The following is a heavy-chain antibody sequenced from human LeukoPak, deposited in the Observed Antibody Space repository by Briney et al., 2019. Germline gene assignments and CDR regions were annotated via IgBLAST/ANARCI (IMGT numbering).Heavy chain of an antibody. CDR1: GFTFSNAW. CDR3: TTPWGSYYH. CDR2: IKSKTDGGTT. D-gene: IGHD1-26*01. J-gene: IGHJ4*02. V-gene: IGHV3-15*01. Sequence: PGGSLRLSCAASGFTFSNAWMSWVRQAPGKGLEWGGRIKSKTDGGTTDYAAPVKGRFTISRDDSKNTLYLQMKSLKTEDTAVYYCTTPWGSYYHWGQGTLVTVSS.